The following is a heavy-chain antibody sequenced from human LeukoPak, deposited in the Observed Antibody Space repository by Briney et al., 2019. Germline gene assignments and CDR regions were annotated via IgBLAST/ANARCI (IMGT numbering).Heavy chain of an antibody. D-gene: IGHD2-15*01. CDR1: GGSLWGSY. V-gene: IGHV4-34*01. Sequence: PSDTLSLTRALCGGSLWGSYGLGLPAPRGRGGECGGEIYHRGSTNYNPSLKSRVTISVDTAKIQFSLKLSSVTAADTAVYYGARGRGGGSYYFISRYFYYWGQGTLVTVSS. CDR3: ARGRGGGSYYFISRYFYY. J-gene: IGHJ4*02. CDR2: IYHRGST.